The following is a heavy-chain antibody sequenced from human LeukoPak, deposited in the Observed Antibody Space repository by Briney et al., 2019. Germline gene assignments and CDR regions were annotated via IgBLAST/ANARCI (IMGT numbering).Heavy chain of an antibody. Sequence: SETLSLTCTVSGGSISSGGYYWSWIRQHPGKGLEWIGYIYYSGSTYYNPSLKSRVTISVDTSKNQFSLKLSSVTAADTAVYYCARRPQSYYYDSSGYKYYYYYYGMDVWGQGTTVTVSS. CDR3: ARRPQSYYYDSSGYKYYYYYYGMDV. V-gene: IGHV4-31*03. CDR2: IYYSGST. D-gene: IGHD3-22*01. J-gene: IGHJ6*02. CDR1: GGSISSGGYY.